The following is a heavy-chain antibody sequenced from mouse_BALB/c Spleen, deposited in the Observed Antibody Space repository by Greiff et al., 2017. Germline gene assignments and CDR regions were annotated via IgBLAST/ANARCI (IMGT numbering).Heavy chain of an antibody. J-gene: IGHJ3*01. CDR3: AREGPNWLAY. CDR1: GYTFTSYW. Sequence: VQLQQPGAELVKPGASVKLSCKASGYTFTSYWMHWVKQRPGQGLEWIGEINPSNGRTNYNEKFKSKATLTVDKSSSTAYMQLSSLTSEDSAVYGCAREGPNWLAYWGQGTLVTVAA. CDR2: INPSNGRT. D-gene: IGHD5-1*01. V-gene: IGHV1S81*02.